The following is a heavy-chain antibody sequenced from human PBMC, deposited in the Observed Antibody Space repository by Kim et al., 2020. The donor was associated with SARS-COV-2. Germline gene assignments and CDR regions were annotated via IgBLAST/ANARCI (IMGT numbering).Heavy chain of an antibody. Sequence: SVKVSCKASGYTFTSYYMHWVRQAPGQGLEWMGIINPSGGSTSYAQKFQGRVTMTRDTSTSTVYMELSSLRSEDTAVYYCAGGGAAPDTGYYGMDVWGQGTTVTVSS. V-gene: IGHV1-46*01. D-gene: IGHD6-13*01. J-gene: IGHJ6*02. CDR1: GYTFTSYY. CDR2: INPSGGST. CDR3: AGGGAAPDTGYYGMDV.